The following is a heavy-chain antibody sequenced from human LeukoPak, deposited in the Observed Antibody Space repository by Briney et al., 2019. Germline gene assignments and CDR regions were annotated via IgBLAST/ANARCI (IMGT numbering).Heavy chain of an antibody. D-gene: IGHD3-22*01. V-gene: IGHV1-18*01. J-gene: IGHJ4*02. Sequence: ASVKVSCKASGYTFTSYGISWVRQAPGQGLEWMGWISAYNRNTNYAQKVQGRVTMTTDTSTSTAYMELRSLRSDDTAVYYCARVETSPNTMVVVVITLFDYWGQGTLVTVSS. CDR2: ISAYNRNT. CDR1: GYTFTSYG. CDR3: ARVETSPNTMVVVVITLFDY.